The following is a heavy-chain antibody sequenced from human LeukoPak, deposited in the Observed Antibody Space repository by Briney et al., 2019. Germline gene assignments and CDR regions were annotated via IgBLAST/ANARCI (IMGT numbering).Heavy chain of an antibody. V-gene: IGHV4-34*01. CDR1: GFTFRSYE. CDR2: INHSGST. J-gene: IGHJ4*02. Sequence: LRLSCAASGFTFRSYEMNWVRQAPGKGLEWIGEINHSGSTNYNPSLKSRVTISVDTSKNQFSLKLSSVTAADTAVYYCARFPRIAAAGTAYDYWGQGTLVTVSS. CDR3: ARFPRIAAAGTAYDY. D-gene: IGHD6-13*01.